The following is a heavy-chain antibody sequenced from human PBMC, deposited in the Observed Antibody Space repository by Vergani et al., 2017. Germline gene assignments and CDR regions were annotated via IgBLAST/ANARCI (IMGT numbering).Heavy chain of an antibody. D-gene: IGHD6-19*01. J-gene: IGHJ3*02. CDR2: LSASDRRT. V-gene: IGHV3-NL1*01. CDR3: AKVGRSEVAGTFGAFDI. Sequence: QVQLVESGGGVVQPGGSLRLSCAASGFTFTSYSMHWVRQAPGKGLEWVSTLSASDRRTHYADSVKGRFTISRDISKNTLFLHMNSLRPEDTAVYYCAKVGRSEVAGTFGAFDIWGQGTMVTVSS. CDR1: GFTFTSYS.